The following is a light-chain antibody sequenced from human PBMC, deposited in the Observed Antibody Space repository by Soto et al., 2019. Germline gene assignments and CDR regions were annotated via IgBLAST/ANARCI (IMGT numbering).Light chain of an antibody. CDR1: SSDVGGYNY. Sequence: QSALTQPRSVSGSPGQSVTISCTGTSSDVGGYNYVSWYQQYPGKAPKVMIYDVSKRPSGVPDRFSGSKSGNTASLTISGLQAEDEADYYCCSYAGTYTFEFGGGTKLTVL. J-gene: IGLJ2*01. CDR2: DVS. V-gene: IGLV2-11*01. CDR3: CSYAGTYTFE.